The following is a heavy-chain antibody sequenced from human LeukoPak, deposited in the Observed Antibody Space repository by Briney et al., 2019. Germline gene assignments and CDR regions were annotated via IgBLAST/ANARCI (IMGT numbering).Heavy chain of an antibody. D-gene: IGHD1-7*01. J-gene: IGHJ6*03. Sequence: ASVKVSCKASGYTFINYAISWLRQAPGQGLEWMGWISAFNGNTNYAHKFQDRITMTTDTSTRTAYMELRSLRSDDTAVYYCARETTSPLDYYYYYMDVWGKGTTVTVSS. CDR2: ISAFNGNT. CDR1: GYTFINYA. CDR3: ARETTSPLDYYYYYMDV. V-gene: IGHV1-18*01.